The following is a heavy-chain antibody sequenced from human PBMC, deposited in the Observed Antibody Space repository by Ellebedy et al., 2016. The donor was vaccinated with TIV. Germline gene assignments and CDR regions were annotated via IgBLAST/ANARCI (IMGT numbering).Heavy chain of an antibody. Sequence: SETLSLTCTVSGDSISSNSYYWGWIRQPPGKGLEWIGSFSYSGTTYYNPSLKSRVTTSVDTSKNQFSLKLSSVTAADTAVYYCARHRSGTAYSDCNYWGQGTLVTVSS. D-gene: IGHD6-19*01. CDR2: FSYSGTT. J-gene: IGHJ4*02. CDR3: ARHRSGTAYSDCNY. CDR1: GDSISSNSYY. V-gene: IGHV4-39*01.